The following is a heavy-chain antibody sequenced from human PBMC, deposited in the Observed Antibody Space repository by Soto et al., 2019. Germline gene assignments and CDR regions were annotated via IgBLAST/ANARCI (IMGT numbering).Heavy chain of an antibody. J-gene: IGHJ6*02. V-gene: IGHV4-59*08. CDR2: IYYSGST. CDR3: ARLLYGDYVRGNYYYGMDV. D-gene: IGHD4-17*01. Sequence: SETLSLTCTVSGGSISRYYWSWIRQPPGKGLEWIGYIYYSGSTNYNPSLKSRVTISVDTSKNQFSLKLSSVTAADTAVYYCARLLYGDYVRGNYYYGMDVWGQGTTVT. CDR1: GGSISRYY.